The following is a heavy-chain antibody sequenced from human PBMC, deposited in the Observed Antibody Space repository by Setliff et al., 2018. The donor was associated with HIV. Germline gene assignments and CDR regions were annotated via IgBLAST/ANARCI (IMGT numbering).Heavy chain of an antibody. Sequence: SVKVSCKASGGTFSSDAFSWVRQAPGQGLEWMGRIIPVFGTPNYAQKFQGRVTITADKSTSTAYMELSSLRSEDTAVYFCAREDGVIAAPKKIFDPWGQGALVTVSS. D-gene: IGHD2-21*01. CDR2: IIPVFGTP. J-gene: IGHJ5*02. CDR3: AREDGVIAAPKKIFDP. V-gene: IGHV1-69*06. CDR1: GGTFSSDA.